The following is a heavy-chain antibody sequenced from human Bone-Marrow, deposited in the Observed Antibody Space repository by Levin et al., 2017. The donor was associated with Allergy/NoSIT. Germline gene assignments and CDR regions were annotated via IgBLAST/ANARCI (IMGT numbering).Heavy chain of an antibody. V-gene: IGHV1-69*08. CDR3: ARGDMSFAAAFDF. J-gene: IGHJ4*02. D-gene: IGHD3-3*01. CDR2: IVPTIGSS. Sequence: ASVKVSCKTSGDTFSTSSINWVRQAPGQGLEWMGRIVPTIGSSNYIKKFQGRVTITAQTSTNTASLELSSLRSEDTAMYYCARGDMSFAAAFDFWGQGTLVTVSS. CDR1: GDTFSTSS.